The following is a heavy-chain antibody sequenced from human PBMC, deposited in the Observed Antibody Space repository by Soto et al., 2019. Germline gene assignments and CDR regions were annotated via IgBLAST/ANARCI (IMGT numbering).Heavy chain of an antibody. CDR3: ARHVGYYSQGEWFYA. V-gene: IGHV4-59*08. D-gene: IGHD2-15*01. CDR2: IYYSGST. Sequence: PSETLSLTCTVSGGSISSYYWSWIRQPPGKGLEWIGYIYYSGSTKYNPSLKSRVTISVDTSKNQFSLKLSSVTAADTAVYYCARHVGYYSQGEWFYAWGQGTLVTVSS. CDR1: GGSISSYY. J-gene: IGHJ5*02.